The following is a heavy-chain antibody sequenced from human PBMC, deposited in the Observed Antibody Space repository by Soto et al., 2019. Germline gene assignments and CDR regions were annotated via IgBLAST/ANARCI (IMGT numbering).Heavy chain of an antibody. D-gene: IGHD3-3*01. CDR2: INHTGGT. V-gene: IGHV4-34*01. Sequence: PSKALSLTCAVYGGSFNGYDWNWIRQPPGKGLEWIGEINHTGGTHYNTSLKSRVTMSVDTSKNQFSLRLSSVTAADTAIYYCATRKTVFGLLNPPSDPRGKGTQVTVSS. CDR1: GGSFNGYD. J-gene: IGHJ5*02. CDR3: ATRKTVFGLLNPPSDP.